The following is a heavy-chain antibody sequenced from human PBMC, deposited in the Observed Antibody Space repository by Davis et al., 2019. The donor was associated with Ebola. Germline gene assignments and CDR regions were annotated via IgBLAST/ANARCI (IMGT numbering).Heavy chain of an antibody. CDR2: IYYSGST. V-gene: IGHV4-39*01. J-gene: IGHJ4*02. CDR1: GGSISSGSFF. CDR3: ARHPGVVIAFFDY. Sequence: SETLSLTCSVSGGSISSGSFFWGWIRQPPGKGLEWLGTIYYSGSTFYNPSLKSRVTISVDTSRNQFSLKLNSVTAADTGVYYCARHPGVVIAFFDYWGQGTVVPVSS. D-gene: IGHD2-21*01.